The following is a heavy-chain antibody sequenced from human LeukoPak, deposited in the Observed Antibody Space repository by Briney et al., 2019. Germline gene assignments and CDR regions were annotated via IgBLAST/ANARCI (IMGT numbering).Heavy chain of an antibody. CDR1: GYTLTELS. D-gene: IGHD4-17*01. Sequence: ASVNVSCKVSGYTLTELSMHWVRQAPGKGLEWMGGFDPEDGETIYAQKFQGRVTMTEDTSTDTAYMELSSLRSEDTAVYYCATRLYGDYGALDYWGQGTLVTVSS. J-gene: IGHJ4*02. V-gene: IGHV1-24*01. CDR3: ATRLYGDYGALDY. CDR2: FDPEDGET.